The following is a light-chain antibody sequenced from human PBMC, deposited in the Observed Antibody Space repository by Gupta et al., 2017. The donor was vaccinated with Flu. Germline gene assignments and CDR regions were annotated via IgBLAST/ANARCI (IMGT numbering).Light chain of an antibody. CDR2: KDS. CDR1: ALSKKY. V-gene: IGLV3-25*03. Sequence: PGKTSWITCSGDALSKKYAYWYQQKPGQSPVLVVYKDSGRPAGMPARFSGSSSGTTVTVTISVVQVEDEADYYGHSADSSDTWVFGGGTNLTVL. CDR3: HSADSSDTWV. J-gene: IGLJ3*02.